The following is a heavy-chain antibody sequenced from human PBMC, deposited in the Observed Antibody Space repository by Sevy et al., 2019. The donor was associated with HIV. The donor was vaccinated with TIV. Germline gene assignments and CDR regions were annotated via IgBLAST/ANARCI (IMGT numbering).Heavy chain of an antibody. CDR3: ARGRQQLAHYYYYYMDV. J-gene: IGHJ6*03. V-gene: IGHV4-59*01. Sequence: SETLSLTCTVSGGSISSYYWSWIRQPPGKGLEWIGYIYYSGSTNYNPSLKSRVTISVDTSKNQFSLKLSSVTAADTAVYYCARGRQQLAHYYYYYMDVWRKGTTVTVSS. D-gene: IGHD6-13*01. CDR2: IYYSGST. CDR1: GGSISSYY.